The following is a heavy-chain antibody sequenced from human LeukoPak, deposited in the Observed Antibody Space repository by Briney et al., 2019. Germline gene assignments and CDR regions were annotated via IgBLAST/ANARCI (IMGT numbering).Heavy chain of an antibody. V-gene: IGHV3-30*02. Sequence: PGGSLRLSCAASAFTFSNFGIHWVRQTPGKGLEWVAFTRYDGSNKYYADSVKGRFTIFRDNSKNTLYLQMNSLRAEDTAVYYCAREMRGYSYGSADYWGQGTLVTVSS. D-gene: IGHD5-18*01. J-gene: IGHJ4*02. CDR1: AFTFSNFG. CDR2: TRYDGSNK. CDR3: AREMRGYSYGSADY.